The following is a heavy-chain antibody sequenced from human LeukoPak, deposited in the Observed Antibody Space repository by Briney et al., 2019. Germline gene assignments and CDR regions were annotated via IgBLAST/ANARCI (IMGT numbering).Heavy chain of an antibody. D-gene: IGHD1-7*01. CDR2: ISGSGGST. Sequence: PGGSQRLSCAASGFTFSSHAMSWVRQAPGKGLEWVAAISGSGGSTYYADSVKGRFTISRDNSKNTLYLQMNSLRAEDTAVYYCARENNWNYGGGWLDPWGQGTLVTVSS. J-gene: IGHJ5*02. CDR3: ARENNWNYGGGWLDP. CDR1: GFTFSSHA. V-gene: IGHV3-23*01.